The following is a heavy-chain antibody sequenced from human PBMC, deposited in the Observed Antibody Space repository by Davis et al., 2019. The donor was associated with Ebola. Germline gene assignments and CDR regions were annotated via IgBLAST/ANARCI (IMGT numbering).Heavy chain of an antibody. D-gene: IGHD2-21*02. CDR3: AKEYEAVTAIGYNWFDP. CDR1: GFTFSSYG. Sequence: GSLRLSCAASGFTFSSYGMHWVRQAPGKGLEWVAVISYDGSNKYYADSVKGRFTISRDNSKNTLYLQMNSLRAEDTAVYYCAKEYEAVTAIGYNWFDPWGQGTLVTVSS. CDR2: ISYDGSNK. J-gene: IGHJ5*02. V-gene: IGHV3-30*18.